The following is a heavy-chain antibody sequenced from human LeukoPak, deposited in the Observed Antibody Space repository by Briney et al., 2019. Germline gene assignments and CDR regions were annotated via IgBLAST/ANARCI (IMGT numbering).Heavy chain of an antibody. CDR2: INHSGST. Sequence: SETLSLTCAVYGGSFSGYYWSWIRQPPGKGLEWIGEINHSGSTNYNPSLKSRVTISVDTSKNQFSLKLSSVTAADTAVYYCARGRDGYNPHYYYYYMDVWGKGTTVTVSS. V-gene: IGHV4-34*01. D-gene: IGHD5-24*01. CDR1: GGSFSGYY. CDR3: ARGRDGYNPHYYYYYMDV. J-gene: IGHJ6*03.